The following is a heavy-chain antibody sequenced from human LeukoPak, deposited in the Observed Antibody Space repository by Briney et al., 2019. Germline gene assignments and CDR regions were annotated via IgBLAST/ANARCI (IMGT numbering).Heavy chain of an antibody. Sequence: ASVNVSFKASGYTFTGYYMHWVRQAPGQGLEWMGWINPNSGGTNYAQKFQGRVTMTRDTSISTAYMELSRLRSDDTAVYYCAREGPYYGSGSYFFDYWGQGTLVTVFS. CDR3: AREGPYYGSGSYFFDY. V-gene: IGHV1-2*02. CDR1: GYTFTGYY. D-gene: IGHD3-10*01. CDR2: INPNSGGT. J-gene: IGHJ4*02.